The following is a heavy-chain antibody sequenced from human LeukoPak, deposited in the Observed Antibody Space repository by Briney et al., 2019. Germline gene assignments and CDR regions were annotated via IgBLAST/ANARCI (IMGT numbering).Heavy chain of an antibody. D-gene: IGHD3-22*01. CDR1: GFTFSSYR. J-gene: IGHJ4*02. Sequence: PGGSLRLSCAASGFTFSSYRMYWVRQAPGKGLEWVAIISYDASKEYYADSVKGRFTISRDNSKDTLYLEMNSLRAEDTAVYYCAKGSSSGRPYYFDYWGQGILVTVSS. V-gene: IGHV3-33*06. CDR3: AKGSSSGRPYYFDY. CDR2: ISYDASKE.